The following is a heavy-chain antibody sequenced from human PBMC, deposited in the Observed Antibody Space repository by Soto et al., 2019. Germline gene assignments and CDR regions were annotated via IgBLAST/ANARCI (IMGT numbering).Heavy chain of an antibody. CDR2: INTDGSVT. CDR1: GFTFSTYL. Sequence: GGALRLSCAASGFTFSTYLMHWVRQSPGKGLVWVARINTDGSVTSHADSVKGRFTISRDNAKSTLYLQMNSLREEDSAMYYCARQTGLGATNYWGRGTLVTVSS. J-gene: IGHJ4*02. D-gene: IGHD1-26*01. V-gene: IGHV3-74*01. CDR3: ARQTGLGATNY.